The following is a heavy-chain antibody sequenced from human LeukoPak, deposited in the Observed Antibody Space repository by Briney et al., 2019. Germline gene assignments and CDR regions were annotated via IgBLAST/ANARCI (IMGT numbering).Heavy chain of an antibody. CDR2: IYPGDSDT. CDR3: ARQVRGEVPTAFWSGVAQGYYYYMDV. Sequence: GESLKISCKGSGYSFTSFWIGWVRQMPGKGLEWMGIIYPGDSDTRYSPSFQGQVTISADKSISTAYLQWSSLKASDTAMYYCARQVRGEVPTAFWSGVAQGYYYYMDVWGKGTTVTVSS. J-gene: IGHJ6*03. D-gene: IGHD3-3*01. CDR1: GYSFTSFW. V-gene: IGHV5-51*01.